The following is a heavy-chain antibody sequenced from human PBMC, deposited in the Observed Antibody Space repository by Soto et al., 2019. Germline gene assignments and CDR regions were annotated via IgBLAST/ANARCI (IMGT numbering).Heavy chain of an antibody. CDR1: GGSISSYY. J-gene: IGHJ6*03. CDR3: ARSHSNYGSHPTPTWKYYYYMDV. V-gene: IGHV4-59*01. CDR2: IYYSGST. D-gene: IGHD4-4*01. Sequence: SETLSLTCTVSGGSISSYYWSWIRQPPGKGLEWIGYIYYSGSTNYNPSLKSRVTISVDTSKNQFSLRLSSVTAADTAVYYCARSHSNYGSHPTPTWKYYYYMDVWGKGTTVTVSS.